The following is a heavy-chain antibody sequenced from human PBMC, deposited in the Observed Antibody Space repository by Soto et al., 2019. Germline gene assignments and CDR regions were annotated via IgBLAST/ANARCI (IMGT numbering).Heavy chain of an antibody. D-gene: IGHD2-2*01. Sequence: SETLSLTCAVSGGSVNRVGYSWSWIRQTPGKGLEWLAYIYRTGHTIYNPSLNSRATISLDEPNNQFSLHLNSVTAADTAVYYWARSIVTPSAMSEHWGQGLLVTVSS. CDR1: GGSVNRVGYS. CDR3: ARSIVTPSAMSEH. V-gene: IGHV4-30-2*01. CDR2: IYRTGHT. J-gene: IGHJ4*02.